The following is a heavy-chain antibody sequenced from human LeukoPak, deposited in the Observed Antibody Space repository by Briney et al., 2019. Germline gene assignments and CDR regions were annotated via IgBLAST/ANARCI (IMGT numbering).Heavy chain of an antibody. D-gene: IGHD1-26*01. V-gene: IGHV1-69*13. CDR2: IIPIFGTA. CDR1: GGTFSSYA. CDR3: AREWELPSLGYYYYGMDV. Sequence: SVKVSCKASGGTFSSYAISWVRQAPGQGLEWMGGIIPIFGTANYARKFQGRVTITADESTSTAYMELSSLRSEDTAVYYCAREWELPSLGYYYYGMDVWGQGTTVTVSS. J-gene: IGHJ6*02.